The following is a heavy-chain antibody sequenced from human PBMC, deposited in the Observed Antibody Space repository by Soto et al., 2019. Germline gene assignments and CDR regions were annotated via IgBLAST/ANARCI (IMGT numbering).Heavy chain of an antibody. D-gene: IGHD3-10*01. CDR1: GLSVSDNY. CDR3: ARDPASGGDGFDI. J-gene: IGHJ3*02. Sequence: GGSLRLSCAASGLSVSDNYMNWVRQTPGKGLEWVSIIHSGGSTNYDDSVKGSFTVSRDMSKNTVYLQMNSLRAEDTALYYCARDPASGGDGFDIWGQGTMVTVSS. CDR2: IHSGGST. V-gene: IGHV3-66*01.